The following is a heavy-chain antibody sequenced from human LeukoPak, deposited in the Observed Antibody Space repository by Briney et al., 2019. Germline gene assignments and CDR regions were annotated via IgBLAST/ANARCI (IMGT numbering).Heavy chain of an antibody. CDR3: ARLGGQWPDSSDDY. V-gene: IGHV1-69*06. D-gene: IGHD6-19*01. J-gene: IGHJ4*02. CDR2: IIPIFGTA. CDR1: GGTFSSYA. Sequence: GASVKVSCKASGGTFSSYAISWVRQAPGQGLEWMGGIIPIFGTANYAQTFQGRVTITADKSTSTAYMELSSLRSEDTAVYYCARLGGQWPDSSDDYWGQGTLVTVSS.